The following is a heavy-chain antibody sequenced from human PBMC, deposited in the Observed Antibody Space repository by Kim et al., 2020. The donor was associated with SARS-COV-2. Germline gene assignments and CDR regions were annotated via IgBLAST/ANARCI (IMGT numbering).Heavy chain of an antibody. D-gene: IGHD5-18*01. CDR3: ARDRRGYSYGSGYYYGMDV. V-gene: IGHV3-48*03. Sequence: GGSLRLSCAASGFTFSSYEMNWVRQAPGKGLEWVSYISSSGSTIYYADSVKGRFTISRDNAKNSLYLQMNSLRAEDTAVYYCARDRRGYSYGSGYYYGMDVWGQGTTVTVSS. J-gene: IGHJ6*02. CDR1: GFTFSSYE. CDR2: ISSSGSTI.